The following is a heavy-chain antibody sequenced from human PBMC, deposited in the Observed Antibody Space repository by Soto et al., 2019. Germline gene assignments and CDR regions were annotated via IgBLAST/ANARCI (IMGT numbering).Heavy chain of an antibody. CDR3: ARAHYDYSAPWTFDI. J-gene: IGHJ3*02. CDR1: GFTVSSKY. D-gene: IGHD4-4*01. V-gene: IGHV3-66*01. CDR2: IQSGGTT. Sequence: GGSLRLSCAASGFTVSSKYMTWVRQAPGKGLEWVSLIQSGGTTYYADSVKGRFTISRDTSKNTLYLQMNSLRAEYTAVYYCARAHYDYSAPWTFDIWGQGTMVTVSS.